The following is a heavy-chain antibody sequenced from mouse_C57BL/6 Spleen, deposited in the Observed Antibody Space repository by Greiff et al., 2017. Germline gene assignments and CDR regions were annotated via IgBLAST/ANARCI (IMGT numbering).Heavy chain of an antibody. CDR1: GYTFTSYW. V-gene: IGHV1-50*01. J-gene: IGHJ3*01. CDR2: IDPSDSYT. D-gene: IGHD3-2*02. CDR3: ARQKASDVGFAY. Sequence: QVQLQQPGAELVKPGASVKLSCKASGYTFTSYWMQWVKQRPGQGLEWIGEIDPSDSYTNYNQKFKGKATLTVDTSSSTAYMQLSSLTSEDSAVYYCARQKASDVGFAYWGQGTLVTVSA.